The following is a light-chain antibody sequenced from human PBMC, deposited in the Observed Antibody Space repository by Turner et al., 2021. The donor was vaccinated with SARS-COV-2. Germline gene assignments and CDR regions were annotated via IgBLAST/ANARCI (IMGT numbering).Light chain of an antibody. CDR2: TDN. J-gene: IGLJ3*02. V-gene: IGLV1-44*01. CDR3: ATWDDSLNAWM. CDR1: SPNIGSNT. Sequence: QSVLTQSPSESGIPGHKVTISCSGSSPNIGSNTVNWYQRLPGSAPNLLIYTDNQRPSGVPDRFSGSKSGTSASLAISGLQSEDEADYYCATWDDSLNAWMFGGGTKLTVL.